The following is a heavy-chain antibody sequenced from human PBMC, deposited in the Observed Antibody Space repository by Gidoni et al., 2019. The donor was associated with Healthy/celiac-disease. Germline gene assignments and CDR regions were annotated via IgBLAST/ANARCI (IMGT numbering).Heavy chain of an antibody. CDR2: ISSSGNII. CDR1: GFTCSSYS. Sequence: EVQLVESGGGLVQRGGYLRLSCAASGFTCSSYSMNWVRQAPGKGREWVSYISSSGNIIYYAYSVKGRFTISRDNAKNSLYLQMNSLRDEDTAVYYCARGYYYDSSGFYDAFDIWGQGTMVTVSS. D-gene: IGHD3-22*01. J-gene: IGHJ3*02. CDR3: ARGYYYDSSGFYDAFDI. V-gene: IGHV3-48*02.